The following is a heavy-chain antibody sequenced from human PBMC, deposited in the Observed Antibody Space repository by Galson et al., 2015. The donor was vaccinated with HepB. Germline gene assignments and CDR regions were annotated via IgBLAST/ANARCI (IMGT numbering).Heavy chain of an antibody. CDR2: ISGGGGSI. D-gene: IGHD2-2*01. Sequence: SLRLSCAGSGFRFGDYALSWVRQAPGKGLDWVSCISGGGGSIYYADSVKGRFTTSRDNSKNTLYLEMKSLRAEDTAIYYCAKGSSISCYYWFDPWGQGTLVSVSS. CDR3: AKGSSISCYYWFDP. J-gene: IGHJ5*02. V-gene: IGHV3-23*01. CDR1: GFRFGDYA.